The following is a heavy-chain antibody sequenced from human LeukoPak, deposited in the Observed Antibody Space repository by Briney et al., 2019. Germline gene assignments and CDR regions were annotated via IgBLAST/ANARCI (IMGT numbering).Heavy chain of an antibody. V-gene: IGHV3-30*02. J-gene: IGHJ6*03. CDR1: GFTFRSYG. Sequence: GGSLRLSCAASGFTFRSYGMHWVRQAPGKGLEWVTFIRSDGSYKSYADSVKVRFTISRDNSKNTLYLQMNSLRGEDTAVYYCAKGMTGDTEIHYYYYYFMDVWGKGTTVTISS. CDR2: IRSDGSYK. D-gene: IGHD3-16*01. CDR3: AKGMTGDTEIHYYYYYFMDV.